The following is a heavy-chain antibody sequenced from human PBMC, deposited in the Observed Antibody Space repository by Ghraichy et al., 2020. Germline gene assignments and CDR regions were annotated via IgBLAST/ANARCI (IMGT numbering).Heavy chain of an antibody. Sequence: GGSLRLSCEASGFTFNTYWMNWVRQVPGKGLEWVANIEGDGSEKNYVDSVKGRFTISRDNAKNSVFLQMDSLRVDDMGVYYCAGGSGWLIDYWGQGTLVIVSS. J-gene: IGHJ4*02. V-gene: IGHV3-7*04. CDR3: AGGSGWLIDY. D-gene: IGHD6-19*01. CDR2: IEGDGSEK. CDR1: GFTFNTYW.